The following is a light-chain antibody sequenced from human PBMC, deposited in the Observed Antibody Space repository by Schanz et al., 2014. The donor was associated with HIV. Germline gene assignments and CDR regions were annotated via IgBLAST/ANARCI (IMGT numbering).Light chain of an antibody. CDR1: SSDVGNFNL. CDR2: EGN. J-gene: IGLJ3*02. CDR3: QSYDSGLSGWV. Sequence: QSALTQPASVSGSPGQSITISCTGTSSDVGNFNLVSWYQQHPGKVPRLIIYEGNKRPSGVPDRFSGSKSGSTASLTVSGLQAEDEADYYCQSYDSGLSGWVFGGGTKLTVL. V-gene: IGLV2-14*02.